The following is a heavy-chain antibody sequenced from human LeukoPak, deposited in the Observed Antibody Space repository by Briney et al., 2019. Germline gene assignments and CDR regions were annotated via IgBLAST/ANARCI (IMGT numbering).Heavy chain of an antibody. CDR2: IYTSGST. Sequence: PSETLSLTCIVSGGSITSYYWSWIRQPAGKGLEWIGRIYTSGSTNYNPSLKSRVTISVDTSKNQFSLKLSSVTAADTAVYYCARIIAASQDVFDIWGQGTMITVSS. J-gene: IGHJ3*02. V-gene: IGHV4-4*07. CDR1: GGSITSYY. CDR3: ARIIAASQDVFDI. D-gene: IGHD6-6*01.